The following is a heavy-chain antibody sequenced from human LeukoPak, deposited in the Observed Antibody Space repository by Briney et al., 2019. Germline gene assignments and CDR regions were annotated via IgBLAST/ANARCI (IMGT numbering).Heavy chain of an antibody. CDR1: DDSFSSHY. V-gene: IGHV4-59*11. CDR3: ARDLVTVTKGFDI. CDR2: ISYTGST. J-gene: IGHJ3*02. Sequence: SETLSLTCAVSDDSFSSHYWTWIRQPPGKGLEWIGYISYTGSTNYNPSLKSRVTISIDTSRNQFSLRLSSVTAADTAVYYCARDLVTVTKGFDIWGQGTMVSVSS. D-gene: IGHD4-17*01.